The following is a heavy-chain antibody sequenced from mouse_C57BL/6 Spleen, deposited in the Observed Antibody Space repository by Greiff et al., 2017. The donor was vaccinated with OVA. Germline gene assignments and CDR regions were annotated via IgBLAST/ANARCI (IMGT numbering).Heavy chain of an antibody. V-gene: IGHV8-8*01. CDR3: ARIIYDYDVDWYFDV. J-gene: IGHJ1*03. CDR1: GFSLSTFGMG. CDR2: IWWDDDK. Sequence: QVTLKVSGPGILQPSQTLSLTCSFSGFSLSTFGMGVGWIRQPSGKGLEWLAHIWWDDDKYYNPALKSRLTISKDTSKNQVFLKIAKVDTADTATYYCARIIYDYDVDWYFDVWGTGTTVTVSS. D-gene: IGHD2-4*01.